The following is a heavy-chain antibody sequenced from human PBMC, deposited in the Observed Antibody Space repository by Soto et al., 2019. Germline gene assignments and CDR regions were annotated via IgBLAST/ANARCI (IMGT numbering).Heavy chain of an antibody. D-gene: IGHD1-26*01. V-gene: IGHV4-59*08. CDR2: IYYSGST. J-gene: IGHJ4*02. CDR3: ARGGGSPDY. CDR1: GGSISSYY. Sequence: QVQLQESGPGLVKPSETLSLNCTVSGGSISSYYWSWIRQPPGKGLEWIGYIYYSGSTNYNPSLKSRVTISVDTSKNQFSLKLSSVTAADTAVYYCARGGGSPDYWGQGTLVTVSS.